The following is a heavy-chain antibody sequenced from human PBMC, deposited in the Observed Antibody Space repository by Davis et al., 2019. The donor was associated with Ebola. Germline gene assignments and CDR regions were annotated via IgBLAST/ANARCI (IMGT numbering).Heavy chain of an antibody. CDR3: ARQWLPYYFDY. D-gene: IGHD6-19*01. Sequence: SETLSLTCTVSGGSISSSSYYWGWIRQPPGKGLEWIGSIYYSGSTYYNPSLKSRVTISVDTSKNQFSLKLSSVTVADTAVYYCARQWLPYYFDYWGQGTLVTVSS. CDR2: IYYSGST. CDR1: GGSISSSSYY. J-gene: IGHJ4*02. V-gene: IGHV4-39*01.